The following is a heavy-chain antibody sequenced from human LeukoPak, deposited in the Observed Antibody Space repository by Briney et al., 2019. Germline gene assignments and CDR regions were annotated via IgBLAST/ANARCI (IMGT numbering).Heavy chain of an antibody. J-gene: IGHJ5*02. Sequence: SCAAYTFTCSGIAIQWDRHSSGQGWVWVGKTDKKVKRNWTGTAYAASVKGRFTISRDDSINTAYLQMKSLKTEDTPVYYCTRDSGTYNGFDPWGQGTLATVSS. D-gene: IGHD1-26*01. CDR2: TDKKVKRNWTGT. V-gene: IGHV3-73*01. CDR3: TRDSGTYNGFDP. CDR1: TFTCSGIA.